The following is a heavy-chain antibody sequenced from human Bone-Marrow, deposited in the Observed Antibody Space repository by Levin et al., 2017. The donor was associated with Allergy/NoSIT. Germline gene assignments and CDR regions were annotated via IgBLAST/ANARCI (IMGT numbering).Heavy chain of an antibody. D-gene: IGHD2-15*01. V-gene: IGHV3-23*01. CDR2: ISDNAASS. J-gene: IGHJ4*02. CDR1: GLTFSAHA. CDR3: AKVLGYCRGGSCNTFFDS. Sequence: GESLKISCVVSGLTFSAHAMSWVRQAPGKGLEWVSGISDNAASSYYADSVKGRFTISRDHSKNTVYLQMNSLRVEDTAVYYCAKVLGYCRGGSCNTFFDSWGQGTLVTVSS.